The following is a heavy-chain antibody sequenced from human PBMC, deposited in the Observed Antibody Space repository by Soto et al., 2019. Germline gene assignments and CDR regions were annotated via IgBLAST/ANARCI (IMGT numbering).Heavy chain of an antibody. Sequence: ASVKVSCKASGYTFTGYYVHWVRQAPGQGLEWMGWINPNSGGTNYAQKFQGWVTMTRDTSISTAYMELSRLRSDDTAVYYCARALAATIITGTVFGDYYYGMDVWGQGTTVTVSS. V-gene: IGHV1-2*04. D-gene: IGHD1-7*01. CDR3: ARALAATIITGTVFGDYYYGMDV. CDR2: INPNSGGT. CDR1: GYTFTGYY. J-gene: IGHJ6*02.